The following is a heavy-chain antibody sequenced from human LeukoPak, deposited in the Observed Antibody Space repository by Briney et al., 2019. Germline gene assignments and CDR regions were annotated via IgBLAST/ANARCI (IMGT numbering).Heavy chain of an antibody. CDR2: IYYSGST. D-gene: IGHD3-10*01. Sequence: SETLSLTCTVSGGSISSYYWSWIRQPPRKGLEWIGYIYYSGSTNYNPSLKSRVTISVDTSKNQFSLKLSSVTAADTAVYYCARGYRSGSPNQYWGQGTLVTVSS. CDR1: GGSISSYY. CDR3: ARGYRSGSPNQY. V-gene: IGHV4-59*08. J-gene: IGHJ4*02.